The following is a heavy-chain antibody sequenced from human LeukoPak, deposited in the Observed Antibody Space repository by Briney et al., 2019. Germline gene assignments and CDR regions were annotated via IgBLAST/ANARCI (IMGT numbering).Heavy chain of an antibody. CDR1: GITFNNAW. Sequence: GGSLRLSCVASGITFNNAWMSWARQVPGKGLEWVGRIRDKTEAEPTDYAAPVKGRFTISRDDTGTTLYLQMNSLKTEDTAVYYCTTHTGTYYGIDYWGQGTLVTVSS. CDR2: IRDKTEAEPT. D-gene: IGHD1-26*01. CDR3: TTHTGTYYGIDY. J-gene: IGHJ4*02. V-gene: IGHV3-15*01.